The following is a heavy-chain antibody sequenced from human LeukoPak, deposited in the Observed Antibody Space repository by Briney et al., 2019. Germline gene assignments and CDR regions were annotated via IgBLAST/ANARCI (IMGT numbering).Heavy chain of an antibody. CDR2: ISYDGSNK. V-gene: IGHV3-30*03. D-gene: IGHD1-26*01. CDR1: GFTFSSYG. Sequence: PGGSLRLSCAASGFTFSSYGMHWVRQAPGKGLEWVAVISYDGSNKYYADSVKGRFTISRDNSKNTLYLQMNSLRAEDTAVYYCARGEVGAPLDYWGQGTLVTVSS. J-gene: IGHJ4*02. CDR3: ARGEVGAPLDY.